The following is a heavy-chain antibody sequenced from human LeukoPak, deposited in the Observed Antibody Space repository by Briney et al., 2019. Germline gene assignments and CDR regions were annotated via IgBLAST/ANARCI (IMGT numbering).Heavy chain of an antibody. CDR3: ARSYYYDFPDAFDI. D-gene: IGHD3-22*01. CDR1: GYFISSGYY. Sequence: TCSETLSLTCTVSGYFISSGYYWGWIRQPPGKGLQWIGSIYHSGSTYFNPSLKSRVTLSVDTSKNQFSLKLSSVTAADTAVYYCARSYYYDFPDAFDIWGQGTMVTVSS. CDR2: IYHSGST. J-gene: IGHJ3*02. V-gene: IGHV4-38-2*02.